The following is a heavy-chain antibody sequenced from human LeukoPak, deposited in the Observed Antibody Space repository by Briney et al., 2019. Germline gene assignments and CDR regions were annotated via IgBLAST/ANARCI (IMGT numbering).Heavy chain of an antibody. CDR1: GYTFTGYY. J-gene: IGHJ5*02. D-gene: IGHD3-3*01. V-gene: IGHV1-2*02. CDR2: INPNSGGT. CDR3: ARTGRDDFSFFDP. Sequence: RASVKVSCKASGYTFTGYYMHWVRQAPGQGLEWMGWINPNSGGTNYAQKFQGRVTMTRDTSISTAYMELSRLRSDDTAVYYCARTGRDDFSFFDPWGQGTLVTVSS.